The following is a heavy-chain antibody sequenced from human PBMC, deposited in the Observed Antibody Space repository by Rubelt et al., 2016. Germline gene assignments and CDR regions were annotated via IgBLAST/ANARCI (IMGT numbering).Heavy chain of an antibody. CDR2: MNPNSGNT. CDR1: GYTFTSYD. Sequence: QVQLVQSGAEVKKPGASVKVSCKASGYTFTSYDINWVRQASGQGLEWMGWMNPNSGNTGYAQKFQCRVTLTSTISKSTVYWYLSVLRSEDTAVYYCARGLIWGQGTLVAVSS. J-gene: IGHJ4*02. D-gene: IGHD3-10*01. V-gene: IGHV1-8*01. CDR3: ARGLI.